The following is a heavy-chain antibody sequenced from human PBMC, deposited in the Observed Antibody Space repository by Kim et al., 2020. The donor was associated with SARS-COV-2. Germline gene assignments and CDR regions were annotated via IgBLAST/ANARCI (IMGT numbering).Heavy chain of an antibody. CDR2: IGTAGDT. Sequence: GESLKISCAASGFTFSSYDMHWVRQATGKGLEWVSAIGTAGDTYYPGSVKGRFTISRENAKNSLYLQMNSLRAGDTAVYYCARAVSGSYFPAYYYYGMDVWGQGTTVTVSS. D-gene: IGHD1-26*01. V-gene: IGHV3-13*04. CDR3: ARAVSGSYFPAYYYYGMDV. CDR1: GFTFSSYD. J-gene: IGHJ6*02.